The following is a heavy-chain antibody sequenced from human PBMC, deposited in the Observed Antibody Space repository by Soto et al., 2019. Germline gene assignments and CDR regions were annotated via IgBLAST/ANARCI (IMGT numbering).Heavy chain of an antibody. Sequence: QVQLQESGPGLVKPSGTLSLTCAVSGGSISSDDWWTWVRQTPGKGLAWIGEIYHSGTTNYPPSLMSRVTIAVDKAKSQFSLRLDSVTAADTAVYYCARSDCYGVCRGKWLDPWGQGILVTVSS. CDR3: ARSDCYGVCRGKWLDP. J-gene: IGHJ5*02. CDR2: IYHSGTT. V-gene: IGHV4-4*02. D-gene: IGHD2-21*02. CDR1: GGSISSDDW.